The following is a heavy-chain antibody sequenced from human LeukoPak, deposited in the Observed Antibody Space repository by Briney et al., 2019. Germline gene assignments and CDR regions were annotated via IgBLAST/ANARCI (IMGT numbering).Heavy chain of an antibody. CDR1: GGSISTYY. D-gene: IGHD1-1*01. J-gene: IGHJ4*02. CDR3: ARTKKQLDAYYFDY. CDR2: IFHTGTT. V-gene: IGHV4-59*01. Sequence: SETLSLTCTVSGGSISTYYWSWIRQPPGKGLEWIGYIFHTGTTSYNPSLKSRVTISVDTSKNQFSLKLRSVTAADTAVYYCARTKKQLDAYYFDYWGQGTPVTVSS.